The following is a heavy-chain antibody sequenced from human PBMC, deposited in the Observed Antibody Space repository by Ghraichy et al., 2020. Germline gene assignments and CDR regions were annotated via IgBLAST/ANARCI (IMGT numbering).Heavy chain of an antibody. Sequence: VKVSCKASGGTFSSYAISWVRQAPGQGLEWMGGIIPIFGTANYAQKFQGRVTITADESTSTAYMELSSLRSEDTAVYYCARDRGDSAITMIVSWGQGTLVTVSS. V-gene: IGHV1-69*13. CDR3: ARDRGDSAITMIVS. J-gene: IGHJ5*02. D-gene: IGHD3-22*01. CDR2: IIPIFGTA. CDR1: GGTFSSYA.